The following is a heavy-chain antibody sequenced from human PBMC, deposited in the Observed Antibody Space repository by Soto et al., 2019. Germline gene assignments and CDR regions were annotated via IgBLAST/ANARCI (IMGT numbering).Heavy chain of an antibody. CDR2: ISSSGSTI. D-gene: IGHD2-15*01. J-gene: IGHJ4*02. Sequence: GGSLRLSWAASGFTFSDLYMSLIRQAQGKGLEWVSYISSSGSTIYYADSVKGRFTISRDNAKNSLYLQMNSLRAEDTAVYYCARESPRGGFTTDYWGQGTLVTVSS. CDR3: ARESPRGGFTTDY. CDR1: GFTFSDLY. V-gene: IGHV3-11*01.